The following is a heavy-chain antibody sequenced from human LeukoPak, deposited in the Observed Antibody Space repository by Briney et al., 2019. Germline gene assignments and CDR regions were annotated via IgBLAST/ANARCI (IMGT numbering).Heavy chain of an antibody. Sequence: GGSPRLSCAASGFTFSSYCMSWVRQAPGKGLEWVANIKQDGSEKYYVDSVKGRFTISRDNAKNSLYLQMNSLRAEDTAVYYCARGKYSYGFYFDYWGQGTLVTVSS. CDR2: IKQDGSEK. CDR1: GFTFSSYC. CDR3: ARGKYSYGFYFDY. D-gene: IGHD5-18*01. V-gene: IGHV3-7*03. J-gene: IGHJ4*02.